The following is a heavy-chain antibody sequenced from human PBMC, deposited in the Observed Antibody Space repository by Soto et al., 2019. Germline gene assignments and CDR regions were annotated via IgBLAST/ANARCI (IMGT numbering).Heavy chain of an antibody. Sequence: QVHLVQSGAEMKKPGSSVKVSCKVSGGDLTNSGISWVRQAPGQGLEWMGGIFPLLAMVDYSQKFQGRVTITADESTNTAYMDLGSLKSDATAVYYCAQEDGTGFKSWGQGTLVIVSS. D-gene: IGHD1-1*01. J-gene: IGHJ4*02. CDR2: IFPLLAMV. CDR1: GGDLTNSG. V-gene: IGHV1-69*04. CDR3: AQEDGTGFKS.